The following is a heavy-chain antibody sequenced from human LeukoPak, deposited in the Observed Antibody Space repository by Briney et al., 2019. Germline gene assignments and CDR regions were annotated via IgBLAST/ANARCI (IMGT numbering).Heavy chain of an antibody. D-gene: IGHD3-9*01. CDR1: GFTFSSYG. J-gene: IGHJ4*02. V-gene: IGHV3-33*01. CDR2: IWYDGSNK. Sequence: PGRSLRLSCAASGFTFSSYGMHWVRQAPGKGLEWVAVIWYDGSNKYYADSVKGRFAISRDNSKNTLYLQMNSLRAEDTAVYYCARDNDILTGYPDYWGQGTLVTVSS. CDR3: ARDNDILTGYPDY.